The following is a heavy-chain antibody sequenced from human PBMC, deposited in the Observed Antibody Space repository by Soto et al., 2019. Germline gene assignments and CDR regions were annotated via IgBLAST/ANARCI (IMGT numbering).Heavy chain of an antibody. D-gene: IGHD3-10*01. J-gene: IGHJ4*02. V-gene: IGHV1-18*01. CDR3: ARSGPPARY. CDR1: GYTFTSYA. Sequence: QVQLVQSGAEVKKPGASVKVSCKASGYTFTSYAISWVRQAPGQGLEWMGWISAYNGNTNYAQKLQGRVTMTTDTSTTTADMELRSPRSDAPAEYHGARSGPPARYWGQGTLVTVSS. CDR2: ISAYNGNT.